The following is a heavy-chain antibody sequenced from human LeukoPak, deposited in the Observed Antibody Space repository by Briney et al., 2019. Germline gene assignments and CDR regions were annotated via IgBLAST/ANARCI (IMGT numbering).Heavy chain of an antibody. V-gene: IGHV3-23*01. CDR2: ISGSGGST. CDR1: GFTFRSYA. J-gene: IGHJ4*02. CDR3: AKDRGQWLGPFDY. Sequence: SGGSLRLSCAASGFTFRSYAMHWVRQAPGKGREWVSSISGSGGSTYYADSLEGRFIISRDNSRNTFFLHMNTLRAEDTAVYFCAKDRGQWLGPFDYWGQGTLVTVSS. D-gene: IGHD6-19*01.